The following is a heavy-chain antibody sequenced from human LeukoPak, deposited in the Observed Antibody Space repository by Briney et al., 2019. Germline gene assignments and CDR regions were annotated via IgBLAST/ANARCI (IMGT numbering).Heavy chain of an antibody. Sequence: HPGGSLRLSCAPSGYPFSRYAMSWVRQARGKGLEWVSAISGSGGSTYYADSVKGRFTISRDNSKNTLYLQMNSLRAEDTAVYYCARDIDYWGQGTLVTVSS. CDR1: GYPFSRYA. V-gene: IGHV3-23*01. J-gene: IGHJ4*02. CDR3: ARDIDY. CDR2: ISGSGGST.